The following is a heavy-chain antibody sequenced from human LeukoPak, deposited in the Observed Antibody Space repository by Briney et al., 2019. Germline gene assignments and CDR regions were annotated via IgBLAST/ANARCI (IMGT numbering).Heavy chain of an antibody. D-gene: IGHD4-23*01. Sequence: GASVKVSCKASGYTFSDYYIQWVRQAPGQGLEWMGWINPKSGDTNYAHKFQGRVTMTRDTSIGTAYMELSRLRSDDTAVYYCARDPSYGGNSLEFDYWGQGTLVTVSS. V-gene: IGHV1-2*02. CDR3: ARDPSYGGNSLEFDY. CDR1: GYTFSDYY. J-gene: IGHJ4*02. CDR2: INPKSGDT.